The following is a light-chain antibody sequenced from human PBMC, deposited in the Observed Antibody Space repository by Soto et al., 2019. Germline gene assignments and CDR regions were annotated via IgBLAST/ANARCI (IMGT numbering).Light chain of an antibody. V-gene: IGLV2-14*03. J-gene: IGLJ1*01. CDR1: SSDIGVYNY. Sequence: QSVLTQPASVSGSPGQSITISCTGTSSDIGVYNYVSWYQHHPGKAPKLMIYDVRNRPSGVSNRFSGSKSGNTASLTISGLQAEDEADYYCNSYTTSNTLVFGTGTKLTVL. CDR3: NSYTTSNTLV. CDR2: DVR.